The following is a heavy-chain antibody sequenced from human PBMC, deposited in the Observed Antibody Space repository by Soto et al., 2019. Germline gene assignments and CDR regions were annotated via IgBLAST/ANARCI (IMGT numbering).Heavy chain of an antibody. CDR3: ARSWYSSSFYYYYYYYMDV. Sequence: SETLSLTCTVSGGSISTGGYYWTCIRQHPGKGLAWFGYIYYSGSTYYTPSLKSRVTISVDTSKNQFSLKLSSVTAADTAVYYCARSWYSSSFYYYYYYYMDVWAKGTKVTVSS. CDR1: GGSISTGGYY. CDR2: IYYSGST. V-gene: IGHV4-31*03. D-gene: IGHD6-6*01. J-gene: IGHJ6*03.